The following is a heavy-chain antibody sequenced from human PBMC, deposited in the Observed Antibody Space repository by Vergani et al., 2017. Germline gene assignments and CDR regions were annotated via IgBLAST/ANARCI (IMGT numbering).Heavy chain of an antibody. D-gene: IGHD5-12*01. CDR3: ARNRGYSGXDDYDYYYYYGMDV. CDR2: IIPIFGTA. V-gene: IGHV1-69*18. CDR1: GGTFSSYA. J-gene: IGHJ6*02. Sequence: QVQLVQSGAEVKKPGASVKVSCKASGGTFSSYAISWVRQAPGQGLEWMGRIIPIFGTANYAQKFQGRVTITADESTSTAYMELSSLRSEDTAVYYCARNRGYSGXDDYDYYYYYGMDVWGQGTTVTVSS.